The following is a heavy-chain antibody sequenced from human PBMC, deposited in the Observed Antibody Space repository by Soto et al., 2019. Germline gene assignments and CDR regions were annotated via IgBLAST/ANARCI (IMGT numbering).Heavy chain of an antibody. J-gene: IGHJ6*02. V-gene: IGHV1-18*01. Sequence: QVQLVQSETEVKKPGASVKVACKASGYIFTNYDITWVRQAPGQGLEWMGWVSGYNGNTKYAQKFQDRVTMTTDTSTSTVYMELRSLRSDDTAVYYCARFGSAPYSYYGVDVWGQGTTVFVSS. CDR2: VSGYNGNT. D-gene: IGHD3-10*01. CDR3: ARFGSAPYSYYGVDV. CDR1: GYIFTNYD.